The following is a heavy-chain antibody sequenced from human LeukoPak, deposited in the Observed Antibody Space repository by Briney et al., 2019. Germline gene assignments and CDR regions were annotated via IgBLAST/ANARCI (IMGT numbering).Heavy chain of an antibody. CDR2: ITSGGVT. Sequence: GGSLRLSCAASGFTFSSNAMSWVRQAPGKGLEWVSAITSGGVTHYADSVKGRFTISRDNSKNTLYLQMNSLRAEDTAVYYCAIQLRYCSGGSCFWGQGTLVTVSS. V-gene: IGHV3-23*01. J-gene: IGHJ4*02. CDR3: AIQLRYCSGGSCF. D-gene: IGHD2-15*01. CDR1: GFTFSSNA.